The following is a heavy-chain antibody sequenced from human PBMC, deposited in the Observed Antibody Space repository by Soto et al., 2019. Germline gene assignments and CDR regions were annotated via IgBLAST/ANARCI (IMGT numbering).Heavy chain of an antibody. CDR2: IYYSGST. CDR3: ARALGLVVGGNSHYYYGMDV. V-gene: IGHV4-31*03. J-gene: IGHJ6*02. CDR1: GGSISSGGYY. D-gene: IGHD2-21*02. Sequence: QVQLQESGPGLVKPSQTLSLTCTVSGGSISSGGYYWSWIRQHPGKGLEWIGYIYYSGSTYYNPSLKSRVTISVDTSKNQFSLKLSSVTAADTAVYYCARALGLVVGGNSHYYYGMDVWGQGTTVTVSS.